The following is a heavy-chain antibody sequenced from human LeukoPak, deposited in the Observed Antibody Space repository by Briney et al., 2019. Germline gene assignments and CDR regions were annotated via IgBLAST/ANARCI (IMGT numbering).Heavy chain of an antibody. Sequence: PGGSLRLSCAASGFIFSTYGMHWVRQSPGKGLEWVAFIRYDGTNQYYVDSVKGRFTISRDNAKNTVYLQMISLRPEDTAVYYCAKDVSDGDYFDFWGQGILVAVSS. CDR3: AKDVSDGDYFDF. J-gene: IGHJ4*02. V-gene: IGHV3-30*02. CDR2: IRYDGTNQ. CDR1: GFIFSTYG. D-gene: IGHD3-10*01.